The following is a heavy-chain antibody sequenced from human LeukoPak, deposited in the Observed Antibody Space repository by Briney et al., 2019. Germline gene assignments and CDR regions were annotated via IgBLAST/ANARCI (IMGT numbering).Heavy chain of an antibody. J-gene: IGHJ4*02. CDR1: GFIFFNSA. CDR3: AKGGHRSPFDY. D-gene: IGHD2-21*01. CDR2: ISGFGEST. Sequence: GGSLRLSCEASGFIFFNSAMTWVRQAPGKGLEWVSTISGFGESTYHADSVKGRFTISRDQFKSTLYLQMNSLRVEDTAIYYCAKGGHRSPFDYWGQGALVTVS. V-gene: IGHV3-23*01.